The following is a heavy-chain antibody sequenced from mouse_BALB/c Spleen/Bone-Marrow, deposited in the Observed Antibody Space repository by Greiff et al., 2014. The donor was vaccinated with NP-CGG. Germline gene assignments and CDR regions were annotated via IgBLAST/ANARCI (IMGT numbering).Heavy chain of an antibody. CDR3: ARTSNPAMDY. D-gene: IGHD2-5*01. V-gene: IGHV1S132*01. Sequence: QVQLQQSGAELVRPGASVKLSCKTSGYIFTSYWIHWIKQRSGQGLEWIARIYPGTGSNYYNEKFKGKATLTADKSSSTAYMQLSSLESEDSAVYFCARTSNPAMDYWGQGTSVTVSS. J-gene: IGHJ4*01. CDR2: IYPGTGSN. CDR1: GYIFTSYW.